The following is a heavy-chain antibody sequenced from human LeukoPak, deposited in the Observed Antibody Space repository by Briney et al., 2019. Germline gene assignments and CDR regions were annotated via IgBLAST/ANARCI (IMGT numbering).Heavy chain of an antibody. D-gene: IGHD1-14*01. Sequence: PGRSLRLSCVAAEFTFGDYAMSWVRQALGKGVEWVGFIRSKVHGGTTDYAASVKDRFTISRDDSKSIAYLQMNSLKTEDTAVYYCTRGTGGNYWGEGTLVTVSS. V-gene: IGHV3-49*04. J-gene: IGHJ4*02. CDR1: EFTFGDYA. CDR2: IRSKVHGGTT. CDR3: TRGTGGNY.